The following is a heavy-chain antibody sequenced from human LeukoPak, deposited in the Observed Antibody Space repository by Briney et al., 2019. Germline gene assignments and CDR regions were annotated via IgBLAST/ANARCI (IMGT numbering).Heavy chain of an antibody. V-gene: IGHV3-23*01. CDR2: ISSNGADT. D-gene: IGHD6-13*01. CDR1: RFAFSTYA. CDR3: ANYLQPQGLDY. J-gene: IGHJ4*02. Sequence: GGSLRLSCAVSRFAFSTYAMTWVRQAPGQGLEYVSTISSNGADTYYADSVKGRFTISRDNSKNKLYLQMTSLRAEYTAVYYCANYLQPQGLDYWGQGTLVTVSS.